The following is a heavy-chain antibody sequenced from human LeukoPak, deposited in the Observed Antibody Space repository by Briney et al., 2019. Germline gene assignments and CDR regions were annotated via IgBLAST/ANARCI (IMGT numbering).Heavy chain of an antibody. Sequence: GGSLRLSCAASGLTLTNAWMNWVRQAPGKGLEWVSYISSSDSTIYYADSVKGRFTISRDNAKNSLYLQMNSLRAGDTAVYYCARTIEMATISYFDYWGQGTLVTVSS. J-gene: IGHJ4*02. CDR1: GLTLTNAW. D-gene: IGHD5-24*01. CDR2: ISSSDSTI. CDR3: ARTIEMATISYFDY. V-gene: IGHV3-48*03.